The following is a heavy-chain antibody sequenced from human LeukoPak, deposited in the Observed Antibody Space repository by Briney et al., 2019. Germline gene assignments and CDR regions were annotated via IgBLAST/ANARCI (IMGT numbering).Heavy chain of an antibody. D-gene: IGHD6-19*01. J-gene: IGHJ5*02. CDR3: TRTIGYRPVAGLKEKWFDP. CDR2: INPLRGIT. CDR1: GYTFTDYY. V-gene: IGHV1-46*01. Sequence: ASVKVSCKASGYTFTDYYVHWVRQAPGLGLEWMGIINPLRGITIYAQKFQGRVTMTSDTSTNTVYMELSSLVSEDTAVYYCTRTIGYRPVAGLKEKWFDPWGQGTLVTVSS.